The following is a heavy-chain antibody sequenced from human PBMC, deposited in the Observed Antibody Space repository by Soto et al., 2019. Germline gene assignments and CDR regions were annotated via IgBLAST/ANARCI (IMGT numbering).Heavy chain of an antibody. Sequence: QVQLQQWGAGLLKPSETLSLTCAVYGGSFSGYYWSWIHQPPGKGLEWIGEINHSGSTNYNPSLKSRVTISVDTSKNQFSLKLSSVTAADTAVYYCAVGGTVTRWFDPWGQGTLVTVSS. J-gene: IGHJ5*02. D-gene: IGHD4-17*01. CDR1: GGSFSGYY. CDR2: INHSGST. CDR3: AVGGTVTRWFDP. V-gene: IGHV4-34*01.